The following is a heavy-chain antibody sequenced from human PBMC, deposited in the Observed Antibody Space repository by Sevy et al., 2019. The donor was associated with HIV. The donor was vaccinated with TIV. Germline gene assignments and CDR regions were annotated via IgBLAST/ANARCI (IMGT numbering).Heavy chain of an antibody. D-gene: IGHD6-13*01. V-gene: IGHV3-48*01. Sequence: GRSLRLSCAASAFTFSSYSMNWVRQAPGKGLEWVSYISSSTSTIYYADSVKGRFTISRDNAKNSLYLQMNSLRAEDTAVYYCARLSGYSSSWSYFDYWGQGTLVTVSS. J-gene: IGHJ4*02. CDR2: ISSSTSTI. CDR3: ARLSGYSSSWSYFDY. CDR1: AFTFSSYS.